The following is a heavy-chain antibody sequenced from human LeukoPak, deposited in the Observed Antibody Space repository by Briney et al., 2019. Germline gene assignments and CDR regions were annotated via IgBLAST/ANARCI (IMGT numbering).Heavy chain of an antibody. CDR2: INPSGGST. D-gene: IGHD3-22*01. CDR1: GYTFTSYY. J-gene: IGHJ4*02. CDR3: ARVGNGYYDSSGYYYFDY. V-gene: IGHV1-46*01. Sequence: ASVKVSCKASGYTFTSYYMHWVRQAPGQGLEWMGIINPSGGSTSYAQKFQGRVTMTRDTSTSTVYMELSSLRSEDTAVYYCARVGNGYYDSSGYYYFDYWAREPWSPSPQ.